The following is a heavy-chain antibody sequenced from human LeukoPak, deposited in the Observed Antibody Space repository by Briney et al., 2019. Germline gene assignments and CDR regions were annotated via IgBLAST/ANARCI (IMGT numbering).Heavy chain of an antibody. V-gene: IGHV3-7*01. Sequence: GSLRLSCAASGFTFSSYWMSWVRQAPGKGLEWAANIKQDGSEKYYVDSVKGRFTISRDNAKNSLYLQMNSLRAEDTAVYYCARDTNGWYAEYYFDYWGQGTLVTVSS. D-gene: IGHD6-19*01. CDR3: ARDTNGWYAEYYFDY. CDR2: IKQDGSEK. J-gene: IGHJ4*02. CDR1: GFTFSSYW.